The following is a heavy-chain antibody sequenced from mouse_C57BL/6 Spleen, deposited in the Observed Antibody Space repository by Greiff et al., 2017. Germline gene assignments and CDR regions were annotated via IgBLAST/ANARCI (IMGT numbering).Heavy chain of an antibody. Sequence: VQLQQSGAELARPGASVKLSCKASGYTFTSYGISWVKQRTGQGLEWIGEIYPRSGNTYYNEKFKGKATLTADKSSSTAYMELRSLTSEDSAVYFCARLSDYDPYAMDYWGQGTSVTVSS. CDR1: GYTFTSYG. V-gene: IGHV1-81*01. CDR2: IYPRSGNT. J-gene: IGHJ4*01. D-gene: IGHD2-4*01. CDR3: ARLSDYDPYAMDY.